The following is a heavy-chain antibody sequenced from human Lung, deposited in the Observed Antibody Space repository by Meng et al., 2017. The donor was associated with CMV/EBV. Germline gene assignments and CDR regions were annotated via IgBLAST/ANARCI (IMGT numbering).Heavy chain of an antibody. V-gene: IGHV7-4-1*02. CDR1: GYTFTSYA. J-gene: IGHJ4*02. CDR3: ARLYCSGGSCYTIDY. Sequence: VQLVQSGLELKKPGASGKVSFKASGYTFTSYAMNWVRQAPGQGLEWMGWINTNTGNPTYAQGFTGRFVFSLDTSVSTAYLQISSLKAADTAVYYCARLYCSGGSCYTIDYWGQGTLVTVSS. D-gene: IGHD2-15*01. CDR2: INTNTGNP.